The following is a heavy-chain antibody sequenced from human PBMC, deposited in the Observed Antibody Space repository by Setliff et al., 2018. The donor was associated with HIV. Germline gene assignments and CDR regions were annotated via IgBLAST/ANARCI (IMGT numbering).Heavy chain of an antibody. Sequence: PSETLSLTCAVYGGPLSGHYWSWIRQPPGQGLEWIGETSHSGKTNYNPSLKSRVTISVDTSKNQFSLTLTSVTAADTAVYYCARSPEWGAGGIDYWGQGTLVTVSS. J-gene: IGHJ4*02. D-gene: IGHD1-26*01. CDR3: ARSPEWGAGGIDY. CDR1: GGPLSGHY. CDR2: TSHSGKT. V-gene: IGHV4-34*01.